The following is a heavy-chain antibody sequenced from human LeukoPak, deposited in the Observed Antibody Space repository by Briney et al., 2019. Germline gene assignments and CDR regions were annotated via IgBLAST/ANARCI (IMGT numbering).Heavy chain of an antibody. D-gene: IGHD3-22*01. J-gene: IGHJ4*02. CDR1: GFTFSNAW. CDR2: TKSKTDGGTT. V-gene: IGHV3-15*01. CDR3: TTVYYYDSSGYNPYDY. Sequence: KTGGSLRLSCAASGFTFSNAWMSWVRQAPGKGLEWVGRTKSKTDGGTTDYAAPVKGRFTISRDDSKNTLYLQMNSLKTEDTAVYYCTTVYYYDSSGYNPYDYWGQGTLVTVSS.